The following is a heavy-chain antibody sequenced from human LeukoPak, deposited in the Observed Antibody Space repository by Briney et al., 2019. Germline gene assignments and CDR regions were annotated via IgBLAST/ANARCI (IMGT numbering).Heavy chain of an antibody. D-gene: IGHD5-12*01. CDR3: VTYSGYDDPDAFDI. J-gene: IGHJ3*02. V-gene: IGHV4-39*07. CDR1: GGSISSSGYY. CDR2: IYYSGST. Sequence: KPSETLSLTCSVSGGSISSSGYYWGWIRQPPGKGLEWIGTIYYSGSTYYNPSLKSRVTISVDTSKNQFSLKLSSVTAADTAVYYCVTYSGYDDPDAFDIWGQGTMVTVSS.